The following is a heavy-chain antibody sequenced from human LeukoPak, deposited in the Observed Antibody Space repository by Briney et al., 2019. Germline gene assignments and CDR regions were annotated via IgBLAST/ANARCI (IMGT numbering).Heavy chain of an antibody. CDR2: ININGGRT. D-gene: IGHD2-8*01. CDR3: VKDKWIDH. Sequence: GGSLRLSCAVSGFTFSSYTMHWVRQAPGKGLEYVSSININGGRTYYADSVKGRFTISRDNSKNTLYLQMSSLRAEDTAVYYCVKDKWIDHWGQGTLVTVSS. V-gene: IGHV3-64D*09. J-gene: IGHJ4*02. CDR1: GFTFSSYT.